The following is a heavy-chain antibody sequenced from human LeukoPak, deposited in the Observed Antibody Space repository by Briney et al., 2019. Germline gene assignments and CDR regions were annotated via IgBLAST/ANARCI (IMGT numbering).Heavy chain of an antibody. CDR1: GFTFRNYG. J-gene: IGHJ4*02. CDR3: ARDRQWLQTHYFDY. D-gene: IGHD5-12*01. CDR2: IWYDGSNK. V-gene: IGHV3-33*01. Sequence: GGSLGLSCAASGFTFRNYGMHWVRQAPGKGLEWVAVIWYDGSNKYYADSVRGRFTVSRDNAKNTLYLQMNSLKAEDTAVYYCARDRQWLQTHYFDYWGQGTLISVSS.